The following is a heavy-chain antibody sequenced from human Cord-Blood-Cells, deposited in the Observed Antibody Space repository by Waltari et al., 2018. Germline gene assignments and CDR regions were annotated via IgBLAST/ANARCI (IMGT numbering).Heavy chain of an antibody. D-gene: IGHD6-13*01. Sequence: QVQLVESGGGVVQPGRSLRLSCAASGFTFSSYGMHWVRQAPGKGLEWVAVISDDGSNKYYADSGKGRFTISRDNSKNTLYLQMNSLRAEDTAVYYCARDSSWSFDYWGQGTLVTVSS. CDR3: ARDSSWSFDY. CDR2: ISDDGSNK. CDR1: GFTFSSYG. J-gene: IGHJ4*02. V-gene: IGHV3-30*03.